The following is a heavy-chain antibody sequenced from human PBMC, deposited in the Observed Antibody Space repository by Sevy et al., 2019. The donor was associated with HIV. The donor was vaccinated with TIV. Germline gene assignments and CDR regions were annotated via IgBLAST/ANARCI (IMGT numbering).Heavy chain of an antibody. J-gene: IGHJ6*02. Sequence: SETLSLTCTVSGGSISSYYWSWIRQPPGKGLEWIGYIYYSGGTNYNPSLKSRVTISVDTSKNQFSLKLSSVTAADTAVYYCARGGDCSGGSCYWGYYYYYGMDVWGQGTTVTVSS. D-gene: IGHD2-15*01. V-gene: IGHV4-59*01. CDR1: GGSISSYY. CDR3: ARGGDCSGGSCYWGYYYYYGMDV. CDR2: IYYSGGT.